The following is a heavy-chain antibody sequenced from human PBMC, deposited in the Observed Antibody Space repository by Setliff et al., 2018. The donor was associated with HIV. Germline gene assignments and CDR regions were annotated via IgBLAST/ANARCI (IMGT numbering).Heavy chain of an antibody. CDR3: SRGPPFDR. J-gene: IGHJ2*01. Sequence: SETLSLTCTVTGDSISSGNYYWTWIRQPAGKALEWIGRITNTGATEYNPSLKSRVTVSVDTSQNQFSLKLTSVTAADTATYFCSRGPPFDRWGRGTLVTVSS. CDR1: GDSISSGNYY. V-gene: IGHV4-61*02. CDR2: ITNTGAT.